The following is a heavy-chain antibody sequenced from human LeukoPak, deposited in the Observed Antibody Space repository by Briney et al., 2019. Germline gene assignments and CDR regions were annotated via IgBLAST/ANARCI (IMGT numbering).Heavy chain of an antibody. CDR1: VSSISNYY. J-gene: IGHJ4*02. CDR3: ARPGSHSGWFYLDY. V-gene: IGHV4-59*01. CDR2: IYYSGST. Sequence: SATLSLTWTVSVSSISNYYRSWIRQPPWKGLEWMGYIYYSGSTNYNPSLKSRVTISVDTSKNQFSLKLSSVTATDTAVYYCARPGSHSGWFYLDYWGQGTLVTVSS. D-gene: IGHD6-19*01.